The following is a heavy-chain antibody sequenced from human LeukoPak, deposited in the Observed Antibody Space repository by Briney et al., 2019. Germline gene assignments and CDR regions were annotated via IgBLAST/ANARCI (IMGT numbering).Heavy chain of an antibody. CDR1: GFSFSNYG. CDR3: AKDITAAIDP. CDR2: MQYDGSNK. J-gene: IGHJ5*02. V-gene: IGHV3-30*02. D-gene: IGHD2-2*01. Sequence: GGSLRLSCAASGFSFSNYGVHWVRQAPGKGLEWVTFMQYDGSNKYYADSVKGRFTISRDNSKNTLYLQMNSLRAEDTAVYYCAKDITAAIDPWGQGTLVTVSS.